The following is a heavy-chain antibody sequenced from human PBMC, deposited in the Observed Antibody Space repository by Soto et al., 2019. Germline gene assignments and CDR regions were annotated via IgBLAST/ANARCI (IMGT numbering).Heavy chain of an antibody. CDR2: MNPSSGNT. D-gene: IGHD1-7*01. Sequence: ASVKVSCKASGYTFTSYDINWVRQATGQGLEWMGWMNPSSGNTGYAQKFQGRVTMTRNTSISTAYMELSSLRSEDTAVYYCARGGPTGTTSFGWSDPWGQGTLVTVSS. J-gene: IGHJ5*02. CDR3: ARGGPTGTTSFGWSDP. CDR1: GYTFTSYD. V-gene: IGHV1-8*01.